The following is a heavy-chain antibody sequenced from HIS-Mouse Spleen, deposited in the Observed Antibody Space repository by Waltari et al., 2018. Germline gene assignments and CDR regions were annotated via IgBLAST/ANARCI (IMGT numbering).Heavy chain of an antibody. CDR1: GGPISHSSSY. D-gene: IGHD6-13*01. Sequence: QLQLQESGPGLATPSETLSPPTMSPGGPISHSSSYWGWVRQPPGKGLEWIGSIYYSGSTYYNPSLKSRVTISVDTSKNQFSLKLSSVTAADTAVYYCAREIPYSSSWYDWYFDLWGRGTLVTVSS. J-gene: IGHJ2*01. V-gene: IGHV4-39*07. CDR3: AREIPYSSSWYDWYFDL. CDR2: IYYSGST.